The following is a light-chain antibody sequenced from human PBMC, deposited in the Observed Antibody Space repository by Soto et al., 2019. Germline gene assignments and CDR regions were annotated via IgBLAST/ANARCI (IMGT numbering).Light chain of an antibody. CDR3: CSYAGSITWV. CDR2: EVS. CDR1: SSDVGSYNF. J-gene: IGLJ3*02. V-gene: IGLV2-23*02. Sequence: QSVLTQPASVSGSPGQSITISCTGTSSDVGSYNFVSWYQQHPGKAPKLMVYEVSQRPSGVSNRFSGSKSGNTASLTISGLQAEDEADYHCCSYAGSITWVFGGVTKVTVL.